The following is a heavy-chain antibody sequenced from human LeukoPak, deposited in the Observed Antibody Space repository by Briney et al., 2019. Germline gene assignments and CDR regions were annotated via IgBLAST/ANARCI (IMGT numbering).Heavy chain of an antibody. CDR2: IKSKTDGGTI. V-gene: IGHV3-15*01. Sequence: GGSLRLSCAASGFILSNAWMSWVPKAPGKGLEWGGRIKSKTDGGTIDYAAPVKGRFTISRDDSKNTLFLQMNSLKTEDTAVYYCTTEDGWVDFDYWGQGTLVTVSS. CDR3: TTEDGWVDFDY. D-gene: IGHD5-24*01. J-gene: IGHJ4*02. CDR1: GFILSNAW.